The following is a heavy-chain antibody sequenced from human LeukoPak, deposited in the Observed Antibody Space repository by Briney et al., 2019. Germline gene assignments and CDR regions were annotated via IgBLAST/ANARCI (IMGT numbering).Heavy chain of an antibody. D-gene: IGHD3-22*01. V-gene: IGHV4-59*01. CDR3: ARLGGYSYYYDSSGYRLGELDY. Sequence: SETLSLTCTVSGGSITSYYWSWIRQPPGKGLEWLGYIYYIGSTNYNPLLKSRVTISVDTSKNQFSLKLSSVTAADTAVYYCARLGGYSYYYDSSGYRLGELDYWGQGTLVTVSS. CDR2: IYYIGST. CDR1: GGSITSYY. J-gene: IGHJ4*02.